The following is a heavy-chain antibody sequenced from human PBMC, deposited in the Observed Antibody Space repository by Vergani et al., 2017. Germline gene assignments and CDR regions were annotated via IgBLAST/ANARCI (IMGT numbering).Heavy chain of an antibody. Sequence: EVQLVESGGGLVQPGGSLRLSCAASGFTVSSNYMSWVRQAPGKGLEWVSVIYSGGSTYYAESVKGRFTISRDNYKNTLYLQMNSLRAEDTAVYYCAKGPGSVLEWLLPNYYYYYMDVWGKGTTVTVSS. CDR2: IYSGGST. D-gene: IGHD3-3*01. V-gene: IGHV3-66*02. CDR3: AKGPGSVLEWLLPNYYYYYMDV. CDR1: GFTVSSNY. J-gene: IGHJ6*03.